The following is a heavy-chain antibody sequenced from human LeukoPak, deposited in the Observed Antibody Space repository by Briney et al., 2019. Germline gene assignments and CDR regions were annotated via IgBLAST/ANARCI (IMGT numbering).Heavy chain of an antibody. CDR3: ARVRYSSGWRNSMDAFDI. CDR1: GFTFSSYN. CDR2: ITLSGTSI. D-gene: IGHD6-19*01. V-gene: IGHV3-48*01. Sequence: GGSLRLSCAASGFTFSSYNMNWVRQAPGKGLEWVSYITLSGTSIYYADSVKGRFTISRDNAKNSLYLQMNSQRAEDTAVYYCARVRYSSGWRNSMDAFDIWGQGTMVTVSS. J-gene: IGHJ3*02.